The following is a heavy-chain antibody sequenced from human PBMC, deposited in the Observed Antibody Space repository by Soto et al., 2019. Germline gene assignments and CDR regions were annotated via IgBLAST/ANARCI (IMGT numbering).Heavy chain of an antibody. V-gene: IGHV1-69*13. CDR2: IIPIFGTA. CDR3: ARGEQSEIHHYYNGMDV. CDR1: GGTFSSYA. J-gene: IGHJ6*02. Sequence: GASVKVSCKASGGTFSSYAISWVRQAPGQGLEWMGGIIPIFGTANYAQKFQGRVTITADESTSTAYMELSSLRSEDTAVYYCARGEQSEIHHYYNGMDVWGQGTTVTVSS. D-gene: IGHD3-16*01.